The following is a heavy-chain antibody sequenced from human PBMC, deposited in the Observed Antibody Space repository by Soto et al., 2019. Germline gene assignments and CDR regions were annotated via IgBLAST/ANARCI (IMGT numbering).Heavy chain of an antibody. V-gene: IGHV1-46*03. D-gene: IGHD3-10*01. Sequence: QVQLGQSGAEVKKPGASVKVSCKASGYTFTSYYMHWVRQAPGQGLEWMGIINPSGGSTSYAQKWEGRGTMTRDTSTSTGYMGLSSLRSEDTAVYYCARDKTYGSGSYYYYYYYGMDVWGQGTTVTVSS. CDR3: ARDKTYGSGSYYYYYYYGMDV. CDR2: INPSGGST. CDR1: GYTFTSYY. J-gene: IGHJ6*02.